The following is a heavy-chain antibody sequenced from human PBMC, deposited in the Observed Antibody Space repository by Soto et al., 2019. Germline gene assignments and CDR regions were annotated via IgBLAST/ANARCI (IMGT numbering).Heavy chain of an antibody. Sequence: GGSLRLSCAASGFTFSSYAMRWVRQAPGKGLEWVSAISGSGGSTYYADSVKGRFTISSDNSKNTLYLQMNSLRAEDTAVYYCAAGLGDYFGSSGYYPRAWSFDYWGQGTLVTVSS. V-gene: IGHV3-23*01. CDR2: ISGSGGST. D-gene: IGHD3-22*01. CDR3: AAGLGDYFGSSGYYPRAWSFDY. CDR1: GFTFSSYA. J-gene: IGHJ4*02.